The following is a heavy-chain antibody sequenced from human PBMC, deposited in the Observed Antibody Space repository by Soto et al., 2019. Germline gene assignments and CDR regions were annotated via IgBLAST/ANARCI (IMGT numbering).Heavy chain of an antibody. D-gene: IGHD2-15*01. V-gene: IGHV1-69*08. CDR1: GGTFSSYT. CDR2: IIPILGIA. Sequence: QFQLVQSGAEVKKPGSSVKVSCKASGGTFSSYTISWVRQAPGQGLEWMGRIIPILGIANYAQKFQGRVTITADKSTSTAYMELSSLRSEDTAVYYCAREGGAACSGGSCYSGWGQGTLVTVSS. J-gene: IGHJ4*02. CDR3: AREGGAACSGGSCYSG.